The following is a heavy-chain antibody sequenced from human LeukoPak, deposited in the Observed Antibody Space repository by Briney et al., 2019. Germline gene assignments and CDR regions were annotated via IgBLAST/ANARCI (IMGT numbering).Heavy chain of an antibody. Sequence: SETLSLTCAVYGGSFSGYYWSLIRQPPGKGLEWIGEINHSGSTNYNPSLKSRVTISVDTSKNQFSLKLSSVTAADTAVYYCAREGVRYYDSSGYYYRVSPEYYFDYWGQGTLVTVSS. CDR1: GGSFSGYY. CDR3: AREGVRYYDSSGYYYRVSPEYYFDY. CDR2: INHSGST. D-gene: IGHD3-22*01. J-gene: IGHJ4*02. V-gene: IGHV4-34*01.